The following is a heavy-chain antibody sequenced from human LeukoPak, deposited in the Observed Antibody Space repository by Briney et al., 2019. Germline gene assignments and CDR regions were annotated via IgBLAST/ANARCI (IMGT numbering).Heavy chain of an antibody. CDR3: ARGTKFYDSSAPGNYFDY. V-gene: IGHV4-39*01. D-gene: IGHD3-22*01. CDR2: IYDSGST. Sequence: SETLSLTCTVSGGSIRSSYYYRGWIRQPPGKGLEWIGSIYDSGSTYYNPSLKSRVTISVDTSKNQFSLKLNSLTAADTAVYYCARGTKFYDSSAPGNYFDYWGQGTLVTVSS. J-gene: IGHJ4*02. CDR1: GGSIRSSYYY.